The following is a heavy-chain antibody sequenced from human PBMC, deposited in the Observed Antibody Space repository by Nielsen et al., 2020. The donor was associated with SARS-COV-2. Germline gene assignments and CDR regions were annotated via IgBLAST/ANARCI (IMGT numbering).Heavy chain of an antibody. Sequence: GESLKISCAASGFTLRNYWMNWVRQAPGKGLEWVANIEEDGSDKFYLDSVKGRFTISRDNAKNSLYLQMSSLRAEDTAVYYCTRVSSMWLTYMDVWGQGTTVTVSS. J-gene: IGHJ6*02. D-gene: IGHD6-19*01. CDR3: TRVSSMWLTYMDV. CDR1: GFTLRNYW. CDR2: IEEDGSDK. V-gene: IGHV3-7*01.